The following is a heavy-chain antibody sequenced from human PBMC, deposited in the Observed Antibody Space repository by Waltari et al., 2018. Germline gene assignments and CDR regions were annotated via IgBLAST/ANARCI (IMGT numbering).Heavy chain of an antibody. V-gene: IGHV5-51*03. Sequence: EVQLVQSGAEVKKPGESLKISCKGSGYSLPSYWIGWVRQMPGKGLEWMGIIYPGDSDTRYSPSFQGQVTISADKSISTAYLQWSSLKASDTAMYYCARGPNGSSWLNDAFDIWGQGTMVTVSS. CDR1: GYSLPSYW. J-gene: IGHJ3*02. CDR2: IYPGDSDT. CDR3: ARGPNGSSWLNDAFDI. D-gene: IGHD6-13*01.